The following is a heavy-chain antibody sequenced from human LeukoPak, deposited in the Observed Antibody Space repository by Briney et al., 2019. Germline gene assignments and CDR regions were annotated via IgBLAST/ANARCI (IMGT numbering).Heavy chain of an antibody. V-gene: IGHV3-23*01. Sequence: GGSLRLPCAASGFTFSSYAMSWVRQAPGKGLEWVSAISGSGGSTYYADSVKGRFTISRDNSKNTLYLQMNSLRAEDTAVYYCAKPLLYYDFWSGYYQSQSSLFDYWGQGTLVTVSS. J-gene: IGHJ4*02. D-gene: IGHD3-3*01. CDR2: ISGSGGST. CDR3: AKPLLYYDFWSGYYQSQSSLFDY. CDR1: GFTFSSYA.